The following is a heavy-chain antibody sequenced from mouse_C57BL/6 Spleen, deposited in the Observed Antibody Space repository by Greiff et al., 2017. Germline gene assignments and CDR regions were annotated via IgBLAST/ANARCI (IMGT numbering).Heavy chain of an antibody. CDR1: GYTFTSYW. J-gene: IGHJ4*01. CDR2: IYPSDSET. CDR3: ARTGGNYGYAMDY. V-gene: IGHV1-61*01. D-gene: IGHD2-1*01. Sequence: QVQLQQSGAELVRPGSSVKLSCKASGYTFTSYWMDWVKQRPGQGLEWIGNIYPSDSETHYNQKFKDKATLTVDKSSSTAYMQLSSLTSEDSAVYYCARTGGNYGYAMDYWGQGTSVTVSS.